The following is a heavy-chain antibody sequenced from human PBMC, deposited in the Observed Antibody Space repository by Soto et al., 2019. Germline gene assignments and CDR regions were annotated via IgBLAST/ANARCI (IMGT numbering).Heavy chain of an antibody. CDR1: GYTFTSYD. V-gene: IGHV1-8*01. J-gene: IGHJ3*02. Sequence: RASVKVSCKASGYTFTSYDINWVRQATGQGLEWMGWMNPNSGNTGYAQKFQGRVTMTRNTSISTAYMELSSLRSEDTAVYYCARGVAGIAAAADAFDIWGQGTMVTVSS. CDR3: ARGVAGIAAAADAFDI. CDR2: MNPNSGNT. D-gene: IGHD6-13*01.